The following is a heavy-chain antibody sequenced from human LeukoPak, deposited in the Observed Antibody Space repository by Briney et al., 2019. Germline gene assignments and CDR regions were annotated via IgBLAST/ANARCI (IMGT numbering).Heavy chain of an antibody. V-gene: IGHV3-30-3*01. J-gene: IGHJ4*02. CDR3: ARDPVPATARHFDY. D-gene: IGHD1-1*01. CDR1: GFTFSSYA. CDR2: TSSDGNIN. Sequence: AGGSLRLSCAASGFTFSSYAMHWVRQAPGKGLEWVAVTSSDGNINYYADSVKGRFTISRDNSKNTLYLQMNSLRGEDTGVYYCARDPVPATARHFDYWGQGTLVTVSS.